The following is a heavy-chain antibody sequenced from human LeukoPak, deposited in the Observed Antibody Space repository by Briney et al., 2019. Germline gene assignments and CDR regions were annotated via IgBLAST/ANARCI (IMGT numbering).Heavy chain of an antibody. J-gene: IGHJ4*02. Sequence: GGSLRLSCAASGFTFSSYAMSWVRQAPGKGLEWVGRIKSKTDGWTTDYAAPVKGRCTISRDDSKNTLYLQMNSLKTEDTAVYYCTTDPDYDILTGYGVNFDYWGQGTLVTVSS. CDR2: IKSKTDGWTT. CDR3: TTDPDYDILTGYGVNFDY. D-gene: IGHD3-9*01. V-gene: IGHV3-15*01. CDR1: GFTFSSYA.